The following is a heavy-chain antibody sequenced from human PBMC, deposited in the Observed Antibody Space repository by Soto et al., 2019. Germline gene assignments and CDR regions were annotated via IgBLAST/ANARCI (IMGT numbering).Heavy chain of an antibody. D-gene: IGHD3-10*01. CDR3: ARHKPLSGYYYYGMDV. CDR1: GYSFTSYW. J-gene: IGHJ6*02. Sequence: GESLKISCKGSGYSFTSYWISWVRQMPGKGLEWMGRIDPSDSYTNYSPSFQGHVTISADKSISTAYLQWSSLKASDTTMYYCARHKPLSGYYYYGMDVCGQGTTVTVSS. CDR2: IDPSDSYT. V-gene: IGHV5-10-1*01.